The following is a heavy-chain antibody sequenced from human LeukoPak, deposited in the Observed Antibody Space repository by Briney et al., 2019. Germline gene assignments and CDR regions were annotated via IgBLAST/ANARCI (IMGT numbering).Heavy chain of an antibody. D-gene: IGHD6-19*01. CDR1: GFTFSSYW. CDR2: IKQDGSEK. V-gene: IGHV3-7*01. CDR3: ARVIAVAAPSDL. Sequence: GGSLRLSCVASGFTFSSYWMSWVRQAPGKGLEWVANIKQDGSEKFYVDSVKGRFTISRDNAKNSLYLQMNSLRAEDTAVYYCARVIAVAAPSDLWGRGTLVTVSS. J-gene: IGHJ2*01.